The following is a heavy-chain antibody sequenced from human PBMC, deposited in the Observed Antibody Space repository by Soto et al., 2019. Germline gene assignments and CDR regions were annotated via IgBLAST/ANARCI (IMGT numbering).Heavy chain of an antibody. D-gene: IGHD6-25*01. CDR1: GDSMRGYHFY. Sequence: PSETLSLTCSVSGDSMRGYHFYWGWIRQAPGKGLEWIGSAYFSGGNTYYSPSLKSRVSISVDTSKNEFSLRLTSLTAADTAVYFCAYGSSSAWIDYWGQGTRVTVS. J-gene: IGHJ4*02. V-gene: IGHV4-39*01. CDR2: AYFSGGNT. CDR3: AYGSSSAWIDY.